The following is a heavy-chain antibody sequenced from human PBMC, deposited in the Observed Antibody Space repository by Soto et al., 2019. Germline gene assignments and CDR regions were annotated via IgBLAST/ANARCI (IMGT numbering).Heavy chain of an antibody. J-gene: IGHJ5*02. CDR3: ARPSGPGYRGYNWFDP. Sequence: SETLSLTCTVSGGSISSSSYYWGWIRQPPGKGLEWIGSIYYSGSTYYNPSLKSRVTISVDTSKHQFSLKLSSVTAADTAVYYCARPSGPGYRGYNWFDPWGQGTLVTVSS. CDR1: GGSISSSSYY. D-gene: IGHD2-15*01. V-gene: IGHV4-39*01. CDR2: IYYSGST.